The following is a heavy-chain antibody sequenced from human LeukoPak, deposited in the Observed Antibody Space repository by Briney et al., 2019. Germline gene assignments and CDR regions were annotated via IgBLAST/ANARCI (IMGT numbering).Heavy chain of an antibody. J-gene: IGHJ4*02. Sequence: GGSLRLSCAASGFTFSSYAMSWVRQAPGKGLEWVSAISGIGGSTYYADSVKGRFTISRDNSKNTLYLQMNSLRAEDTAVYYCAKLEGYCSSTSCPWGFDYWGQGTLVTVSS. D-gene: IGHD2-2*01. CDR1: GFTFSSYA. CDR2: ISGIGGST. V-gene: IGHV3-23*01. CDR3: AKLEGYCSSTSCPWGFDY.